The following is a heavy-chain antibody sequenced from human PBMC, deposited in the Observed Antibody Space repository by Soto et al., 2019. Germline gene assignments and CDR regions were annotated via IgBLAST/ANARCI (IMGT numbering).Heavy chain of an antibody. D-gene: IGHD6-19*01. J-gene: IGHJ6*03. Sequence: PGGSLRLSCAASGFTVSSNYMSWVRQAPGKGLEWVSVIYSGGSTYYADSVKGRFTISRDNSKNTLYLQMNSLRAEDTAVYYCAGVLYSSGWNYYYYYYMDVWGKGTTVTVSS. V-gene: IGHV3-66*01. CDR2: IYSGGST. CDR3: AGVLYSSGWNYYYYYYMDV. CDR1: GFTVSSNY.